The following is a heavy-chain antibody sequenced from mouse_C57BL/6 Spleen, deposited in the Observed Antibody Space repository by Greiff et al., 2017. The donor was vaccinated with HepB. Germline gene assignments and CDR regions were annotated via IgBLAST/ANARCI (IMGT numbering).Heavy chain of an antibody. CDR2: IYPGDGDT. D-gene: IGHD1-1*01. CDR3: ARGNLLLRQYYFDY. Sequence: QVQLQQSGPELVKPGASVKISCKASGYAFSSSWMNWVKQRPGKGLEWIGRIYPGDGDTNYNGKFKGKATLTADKSSSTAYMQLSSLTSEDSAVYFCARGNLLLRQYYFDYWGQGTTLTVSS. V-gene: IGHV1-82*01. CDR1: GYAFSSSW. J-gene: IGHJ2*01.